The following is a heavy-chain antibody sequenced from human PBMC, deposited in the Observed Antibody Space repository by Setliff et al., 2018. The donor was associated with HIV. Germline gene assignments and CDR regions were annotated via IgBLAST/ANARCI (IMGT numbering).Heavy chain of an antibody. CDR3: AKPTSGLYPRSFDL. D-gene: IGHD3-3*01. J-gene: IGHJ3*01. CDR2: ISPGSDIT. Sequence: PGGSLSLSCVASGFVFYSFDMNWVRQTPEKGLEWVSAISPGSDITYYADSVKGRFTISRDDAKNMLFLQMNSLGPEDTAIYYCAKPTSGLYPRSFDLWGQGTKVTVSS. V-gene: IGHV3-23*01. CDR1: GFVFYSFD.